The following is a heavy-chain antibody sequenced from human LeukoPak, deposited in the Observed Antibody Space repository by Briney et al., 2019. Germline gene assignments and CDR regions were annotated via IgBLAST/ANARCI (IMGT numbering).Heavy chain of an antibody. CDR1: GGSFSGYY. Sequence: SDTLSLTCAVYGGSFSGYYWTGIRQRPGKGLEWIGEFNHIGTTKFNPSLKSRITISVDTSKNQFSLKLSSVTAADTAVYYCARGDWLSGYYYLLDYWGQGTLVTVSS. V-gene: IGHV4-34*01. CDR3: ARGDWLSGYYYLLDY. J-gene: IGHJ4*02. CDR2: FNHIGTT. D-gene: IGHD3-22*01.